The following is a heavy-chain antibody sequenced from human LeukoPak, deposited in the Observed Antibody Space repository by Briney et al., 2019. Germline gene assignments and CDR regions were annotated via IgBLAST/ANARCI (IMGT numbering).Heavy chain of an antibody. D-gene: IGHD3-3*01. CDR1: GGSISSGGYY. CDR2: IYYSGST. Sequence: PSQTLSLTCTVSGGSISSGGYYWSWIRQHPGKGLEWIGYIYYSGSTNYNPSLKSRVTISVDTSKNQFSLKLSSVTAADTAVYYCARGGAYYDFWSGYFSEGTSYYYYGMDVWGQGTTVTVSS. J-gene: IGHJ6*02. V-gene: IGHV4-31*03. CDR3: ARGGAYYDFWSGYFSEGTSYYYYGMDV.